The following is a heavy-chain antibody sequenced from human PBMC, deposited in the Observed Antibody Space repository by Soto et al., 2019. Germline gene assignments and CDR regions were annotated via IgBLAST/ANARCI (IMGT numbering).Heavy chain of an antibody. CDR1: GFTFSSYG. Sequence: GGSLRLSCAASGFTFSSYGMHWVRQAPGKGLEWVAVIWYDGSNKYYADSVKGRFTISRDNSKNTLYLQMNSLRAEDTAVYYCARSPYYYDSSGYYRYYFDYWGQGTLVTVSS. CDR2: IWYDGSNK. J-gene: IGHJ4*02. D-gene: IGHD3-22*01. CDR3: ARSPYYYDSSGYYRYYFDY. V-gene: IGHV3-33*01.